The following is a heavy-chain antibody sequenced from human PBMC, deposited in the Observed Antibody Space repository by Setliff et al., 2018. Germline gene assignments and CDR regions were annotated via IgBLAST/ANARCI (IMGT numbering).Heavy chain of an antibody. CDR2: ISTSSSTI. CDR1: GFSFSNYG. D-gene: IGHD3-22*01. V-gene: IGHV3-48*01. Sequence: GVSLRLSCVVSGFSFSNYGMTWVRLAPGKGLEWISYISTSSSTIYYADSVKGRFTISRDNANHTLYLQMNSLRADDTAVYYCARLALTGYDSSGYYYALDYYYYMDVWGKGTTVTVSS. CDR3: ARLALTGYDSSGYYYALDYYYYMDV. J-gene: IGHJ6*03.